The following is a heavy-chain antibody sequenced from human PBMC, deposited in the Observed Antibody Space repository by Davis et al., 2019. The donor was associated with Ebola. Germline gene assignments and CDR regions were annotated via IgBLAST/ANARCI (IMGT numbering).Heavy chain of an antibody. Sequence: TVSCKGSGYSFTSYWIGWVRQMPGKGLEWMGIIYPGDSDTRYSPSFQGQVTISADKSISTAYLQWSSLKASGTAMYYCARLWGRDGYNYFDYWGQGTLVTVSS. CDR1: GYSFTSYW. V-gene: IGHV5-51*01. CDR2: IYPGDSDT. D-gene: IGHD5-24*01. J-gene: IGHJ4*02. CDR3: ARLWGRDGYNYFDY.